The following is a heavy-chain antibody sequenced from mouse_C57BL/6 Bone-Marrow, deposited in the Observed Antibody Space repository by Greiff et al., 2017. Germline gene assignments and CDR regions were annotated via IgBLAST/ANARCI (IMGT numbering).Heavy chain of an antibody. CDR3: ARGTYGNYESCFDY. J-gene: IGHJ2*01. CDR2: INPNNGGT. Sequence: VQLQQSGPELVKPGASVKIPCKASGYTFTDYNMDWVKQSHGKSLEWIGDINPNNGGTIYNQKFKGKATLTVDKSSSTAYMELRSLTSEDTAVYYGARGTYGNYESCFDYWGQGTTLTVSS. D-gene: IGHD2-1*01. CDR1: GYTFTDYN. V-gene: IGHV1-18*01.